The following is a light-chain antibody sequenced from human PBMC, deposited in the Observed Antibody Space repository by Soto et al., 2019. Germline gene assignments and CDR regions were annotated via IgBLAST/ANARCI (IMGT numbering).Light chain of an antibody. Sequence: EIVMTQSPATLYVSPGERATLSCRASQSVNSDLAWYQQKPGQAPRILIYGASTRATAIPARFSGSGSGTEFTLTISSLQSEDFVVYYCQQYNDWPRTFGGGTKVEIK. J-gene: IGKJ4*01. V-gene: IGKV3-15*01. CDR2: GAS. CDR3: QQYNDWPRT. CDR1: QSVNSD.